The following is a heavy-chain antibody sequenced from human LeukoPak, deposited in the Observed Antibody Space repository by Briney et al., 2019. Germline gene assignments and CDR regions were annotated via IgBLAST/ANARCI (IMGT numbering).Heavy chain of an antibody. Sequence: GASVKVSCRASGGTFSSYAISWVRQAPGQGLEWMGGIIPIFGTANYAQKFQGRVTITADKSTSTAYMELSSLRSEDTAVYYCAREAYSSGWYRMNWFDPWGQGTLVTVSS. D-gene: IGHD6-19*01. J-gene: IGHJ5*02. CDR3: AREAYSSGWYRMNWFDP. V-gene: IGHV1-69*06. CDR2: IIPIFGTA. CDR1: GGTFSSYA.